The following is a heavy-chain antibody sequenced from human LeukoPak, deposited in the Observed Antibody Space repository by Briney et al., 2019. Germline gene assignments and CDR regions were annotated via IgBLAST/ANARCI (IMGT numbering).Heavy chain of an antibody. D-gene: IGHD5-12*01. J-gene: IGHJ4*02. CDR2: INPNSGGT. V-gene: IGHV1-2*02. Sequence: GASVKVSCKASGGTVSSYAISWVRQAPGQGVEWMGWINPNSGGTNYAQKFQGRVTMTRDTSISTSYMELSRLRSDDTAVYYCARAWLRLNPYFDYWGQGTLVTVSS. CDR3: ARAWLRLNPYFDY. CDR1: GGTVSSYA.